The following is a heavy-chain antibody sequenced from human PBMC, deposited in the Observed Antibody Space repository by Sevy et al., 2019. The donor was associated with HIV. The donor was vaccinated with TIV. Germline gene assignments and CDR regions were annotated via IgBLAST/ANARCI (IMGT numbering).Heavy chain of an antibody. V-gene: IGHV3-23*01. CDR3: AREGCTKPHDY. Sequence: GGSLRLSCAASGFTFSKYSMSWVRQPPGKGLEWVSTLSFGCGERNYADSVKGRFTISRDNSKSSVYLQMNNLRPEDTAVYYCAREGCTKPHDYRGQGTLVTVSS. CDR2: LSFGCGER. CDR1: GFTFSKYS. J-gene: IGHJ4*02. D-gene: IGHD2-8*01.